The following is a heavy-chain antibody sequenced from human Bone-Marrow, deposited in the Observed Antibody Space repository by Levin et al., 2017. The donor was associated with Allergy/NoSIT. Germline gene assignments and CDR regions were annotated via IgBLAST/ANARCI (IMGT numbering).Heavy chain of an antibody. J-gene: IGHJ5*02. Sequence: SQTLSLTCTVSGGSISSGDYYLTWIRRPPGKGLEWIGYIYYSGTTSYNPSLKSRVTISLDMSKNQFSLKQTSVTAADTAVYYCVRDLPPYYYGSGTDQWGQGTQVTVSS. V-gene: IGHV4-30-4*01. D-gene: IGHD3-10*01. CDR2: IYYSGTT. CDR3: VRDLPPYYYGSGTDQ. CDR1: GGSISSGDYY.